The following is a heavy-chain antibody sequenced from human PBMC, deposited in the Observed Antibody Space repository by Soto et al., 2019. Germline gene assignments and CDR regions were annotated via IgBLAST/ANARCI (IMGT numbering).Heavy chain of an antibody. CDR2: ISGSGGST. D-gene: IGHD5-18*01. V-gene: IGHV3-23*01. CDR1: GVTFSSYA. CDR3: NTPVDRAIVTAFYYYGMDV. Sequence: EVQLLESGGGLVQPGGSLRLSCAASGVTFSSYAMSWVRQAPGKGLEWVSAISGSGGSTYYTDSVKGRFTISRDNSKNTLYLQMNSLRAVDTAVYYCNTPVDRAIVTAFYYYGMDVWGQGTTVTVSS. J-gene: IGHJ6*02.